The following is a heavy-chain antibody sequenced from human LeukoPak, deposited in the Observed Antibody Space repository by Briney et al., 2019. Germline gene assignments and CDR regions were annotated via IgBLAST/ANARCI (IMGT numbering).Heavy chain of an antibody. CDR1: GGSISSHY. J-gene: IGHJ4*02. Sequence: KSSETLSLTCTVSGGSISSHYWSWIRQPPGKGLEWIGYIYYSGSTNYNPSLKSRVTISVDTSKNQFSLKLSSVTAADTAVYYYASASSGYYYYFDYWGQGTLVTVSS. D-gene: IGHD3-22*01. V-gene: IGHV4-59*11. CDR2: IYYSGST. CDR3: ASASSGYYYYFDY.